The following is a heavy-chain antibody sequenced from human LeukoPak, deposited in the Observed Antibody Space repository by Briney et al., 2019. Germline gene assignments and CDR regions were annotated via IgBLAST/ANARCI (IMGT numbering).Heavy chain of an antibody. CDR2: ISYEGGTQ. J-gene: IGHJ5*02. D-gene: IGHD3-10*01. CDR1: GFTFSSYG. CDR3: AKEGTPHVSTWYDL. Sequence: GGSLRLSCAASGFTFSSYGMHWVRQAPGKGLEWVAVISYEGGTQHYADSVKGRFIISRDNPGNTLYLQMNILRTEDTAVYYCAKEGTPHVSTWYDLWGQGTQVIVSS. V-gene: IGHV3-30*18.